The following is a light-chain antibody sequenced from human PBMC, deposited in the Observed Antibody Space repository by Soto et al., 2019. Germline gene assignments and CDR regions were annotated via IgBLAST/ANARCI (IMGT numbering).Light chain of an antibody. CDR3: QEYNDWPMT. J-gene: IGKJ1*01. CDR2: AAS. CDR1: QRFXNK. V-gene: IGKV3-15*01. Sequence: IVMTRSPATLSVYQGERATLPCRASQRFXNKLGWYQQKPGQAPSTRXYAASTRATGIPARCSGSGSGTEFTLPISSMQSEDFAVDYCQEYNDWPMTSGQGTKV.